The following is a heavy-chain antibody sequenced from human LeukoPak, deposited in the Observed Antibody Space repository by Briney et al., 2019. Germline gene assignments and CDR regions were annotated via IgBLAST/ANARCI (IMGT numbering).Heavy chain of an antibody. CDR2: IKSKTDGGTT. CDR3: TRDRSYGDYGITFDY. Sequence: PGGSLRLSCAASGFTFSNAWMSWVRQAPGKGLEWVGRIKSKTDGGTTDYAAPVKGRFTISRDDSRSIAYLQMNSLKTEDTAVYYCTRDRSYGDYGITFDYWGQGTLVTVSS. CDR1: GFTFSNAW. V-gene: IGHV3-15*01. D-gene: IGHD4-17*01. J-gene: IGHJ4*02.